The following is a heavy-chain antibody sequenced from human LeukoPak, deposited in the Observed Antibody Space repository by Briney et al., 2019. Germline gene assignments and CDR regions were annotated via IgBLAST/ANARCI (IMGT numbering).Heavy chain of an antibody. CDR2: IYHSGST. Sequence: PSQTQSLTCTVSGGSISSGGFYWSWIRQHPGKGLEWIGYIYHSGSTYYNPSLKSRVIISVDTSKNQFSLKLSSVTAADTAVYYCARDTRTGTIDYWGQGTLVTVSS. V-gene: IGHV4-31*03. J-gene: IGHJ4*02. CDR1: GGSISSGGFY. D-gene: IGHD1-7*01. CDR3: ARDTRTGTIDY.